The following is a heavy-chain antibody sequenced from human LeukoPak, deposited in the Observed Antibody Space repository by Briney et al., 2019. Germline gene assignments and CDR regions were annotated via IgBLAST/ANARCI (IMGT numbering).Heavy chain of an antibody. J-gene: IGHJ4*02. Sequence: PGGSLRLSCAASGLTLSSSAMSWVGQAPGKGLEWVSAMSNNGGYTYYADSVQRRFTISRDKSKSTLCLQMNSLRAEDTAVYYCAKQLGCCSDGSCYSRDWGQLTLVTVSS. CDR2: MSNNGGYT. CDR3: AKQLGCCSDGSCYSRD. D-gene: IGHD2-15*01. CDR1: GLTLSSSA. V-gene: IGHV3-23*01.